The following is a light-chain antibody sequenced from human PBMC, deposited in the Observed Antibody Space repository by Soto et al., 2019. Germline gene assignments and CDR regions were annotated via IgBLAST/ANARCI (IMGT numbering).Light chain of an antibody. V-gene: IGLV2-14*01. CDR3: SSFRSGSTL. CDR1: SSDVGAYNF. J-gene: IGLJ1*01. Sequence: QSVLTQPASVSGSPGQSIAISCTGTSSDVGAYNFVSWYQQHPGKAPKLMIYEVCNRPSGVSSRFSGSKSGNTASLTISGLQPEDEADYYCSSFRSGSTLFGTGTKVTVL. CDR2: EVC.